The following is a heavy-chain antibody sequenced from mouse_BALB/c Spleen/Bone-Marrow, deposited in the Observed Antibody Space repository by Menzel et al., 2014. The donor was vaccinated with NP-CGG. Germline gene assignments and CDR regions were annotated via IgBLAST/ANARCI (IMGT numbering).Heavy chain of an antibody. CDR2: IRNKANGYTT. CDR1: GFTFTDYY. CDR3: ARDDYYARDY. Sequence: EVQLQQSGGGLVQPGGSLRLSCATSGFTFTDYYMSWVRQPPGKALEWLGFIRNKANGYTTEYSASVKGRFTISRDNSQSILYLQMNTLRAEDSATYYCARDDYYARDYWDQETSVTVSS. V-gene: IGHV7-3*02. J-gene: IGHJ4*01.